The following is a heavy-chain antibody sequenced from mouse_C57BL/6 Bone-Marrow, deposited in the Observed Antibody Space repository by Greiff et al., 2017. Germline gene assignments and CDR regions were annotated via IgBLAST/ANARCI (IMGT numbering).Heavy chain of an antibody. Sequence: QVQLQQSGPGLVQPSQSLSITCTVSGFSLTSYGVHWVRQSPGKGLEWLGVIWSGGSTDYNSAFISKVRISKDNSKSQVFFKMNSLQADDTAIYYCASRQLRLRDAMDYWGQGTSVTVSS. CDR3: ASRQLRLRDAMDY. CDR1: GFSLTSYG. D-gene: IGHD3-2*02. V-gene: IGHV2-2*01. CDR2: IWSGGST. J-gene: IGHJ4*01.